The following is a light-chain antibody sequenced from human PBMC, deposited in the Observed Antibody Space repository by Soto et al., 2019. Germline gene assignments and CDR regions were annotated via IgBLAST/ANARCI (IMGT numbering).Light chain of an antibody. Sequence: DIQMTQSPSSLSASVGDRVTITCRASQSISSYLNLYQQKPGKAPKLLIYAASSLQSGVPSRFSGSGSGTDFSLTISSLQPEDFATYYCLQDHNYPWTFGQGTKVDIK. V-gene: IGKV1-39*01. CDR3: LQDHNYPWT. CDR2: AAS. CDR1: QSISSY. J-gene: IGKJ1*01.